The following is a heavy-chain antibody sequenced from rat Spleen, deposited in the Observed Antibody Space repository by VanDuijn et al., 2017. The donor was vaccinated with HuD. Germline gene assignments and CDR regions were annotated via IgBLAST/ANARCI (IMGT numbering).Heavy chain of an antibody. J-gene: IGHJ3*01. V-gene: IGHV5-25*01. CDR3: ARHHYGGYPHWFAY. CDR2: ISTSGGST. Sequence: EVQLVESGGGLVQPGRSLKLSCVASGFTFSDYNMAWVRQAPTKGLEWVASISTSGGSTYYRDSVKGRFTISRDNAKSTLYLQMNSLRSEDTATYYCARHHYGGYPHWFAYWGQGTLVTVSS. CDR1: GFTFSDYN. D-gene: IGHD1-11*01.